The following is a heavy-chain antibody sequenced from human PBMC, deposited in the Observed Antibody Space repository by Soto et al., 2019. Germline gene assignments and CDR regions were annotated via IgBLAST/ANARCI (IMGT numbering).Heavy chain of an antibody. CDR1: GFTVSSNY. D-gene: IGHD3-9*01. V-gene: IGHV3-53*01. Sequence: GSLRLSCAASGFTVSSNYMSWVRQAPGKGLEWVSVIYSGGSTYYADSVKGRFTISRDNSKNTLYLQMNSLRAEDTAVYYCARGQYYDILTGYYMGGMDVWGQGTMVTVSS. CDR3: ARGQYYDILTGYYMGGMDV. CDR2: IYSGGST. J-gene: IGHJ6*02.